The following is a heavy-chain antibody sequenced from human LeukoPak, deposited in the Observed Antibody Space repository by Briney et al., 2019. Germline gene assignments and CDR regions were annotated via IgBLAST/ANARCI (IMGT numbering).Heavy chain of an antibody. Sequence: ASVKVSCKASGYTFTSYGISWVRQAPGQGLEWMGWISAYNGNTNYAQKLQGRVTMTTDTSTSTAYMELRSLRSDDTAVYYCAGDGSSSGWNYYYYGMDVWGQGTTVTVSS. CDR3: AGDGSSSGWNYYYYGMDV. V-gene: IGHV1-18*01. CDR1: GYTFTSYG. J-gene: IGHJ6*02. CDR2: ISAYNGNT. D-gene: IGHD6-19*01.